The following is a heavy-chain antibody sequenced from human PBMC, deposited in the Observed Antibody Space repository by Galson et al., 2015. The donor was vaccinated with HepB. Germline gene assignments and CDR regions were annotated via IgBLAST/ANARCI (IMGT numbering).Heavy chain of an antibody. CDR2: IYYSGST. D-gene: IGHD3-22*01. CDR3: ARTYYYDSSGYYSAFGY. CDR1: GGSISSYY. Sequence: TLSLTCTVSGGSISSYYWSWIRQPPGKGLEWIGYIYYSGSTNYNPSLKSRVTISVDTSKNQFSLKLSSVTAADTAVYYCARTYYYDSSGYYSAFGYWGQGTLVTVSS. V-gene: IGHV4-59*08. J-gene: IGHJ4*02.